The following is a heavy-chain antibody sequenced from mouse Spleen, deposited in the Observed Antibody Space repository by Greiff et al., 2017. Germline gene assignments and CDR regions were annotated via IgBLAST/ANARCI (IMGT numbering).Heavy chain of an antibody. CDR3: TRGDWYFDV. V-gene: IGHV5-6-4*01. CDR2: ISSGGSYT. Sequence: EVQVVESGGGLVKPGGSLKLSCAASGFTFSSYTMSWVRQTPEKRLEWVATISSGGSYTYYPDSVKGRFTISRDNAKNTLYLQMSSLKSEDTAMYYCTRGDWYFDVWGAGTTVTVSS. CDR1: GFTFSSYT. J-gene: IGHJ1*01.